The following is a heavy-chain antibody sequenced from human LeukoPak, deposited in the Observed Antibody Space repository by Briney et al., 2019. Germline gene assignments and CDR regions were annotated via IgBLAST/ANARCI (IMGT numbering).Heavy chain of an antibody. V-gene: IGHV1-2*02. Sequence: ASVKVSCKASGYTFTSYYMHWVRQAPGQGLEWMGWINPNSGGTNYAQKFQGRVTMTRDTSISTAYMELSRLRSDDTAVYYCARDYEFGEFPDYWGQGTLVTVSS. J-gene: IGHJ4*02. D-gene: IGHD3-10*01. CDR3: ARDYEFGEFPDY. CDR1: GYTFTSYY. CDR2: INPNSGGT.